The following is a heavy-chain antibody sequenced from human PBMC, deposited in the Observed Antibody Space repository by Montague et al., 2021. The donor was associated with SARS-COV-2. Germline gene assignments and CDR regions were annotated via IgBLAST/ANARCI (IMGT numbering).Heavy chain of an antibody. D-gene: IGHD3-22*01. CDR1: GFSLSTSGMC. V-gene: IGHV2-70*01. J-gene: IGHJ4*02. CDR3: ARYYYDSSGYYYFDY. CDR2: IDWDDDK. Sequence: PALVKPTQTLTLTCTFSGFSLSTSGMCVSWIRQPPGKALEWLALIDWDDDKYYSTSLKTRLTTSKDTSKNQVVLTMTNMDPVDTATYYCARYYYDSSGYYYFDYWGQGTLVTVSS.